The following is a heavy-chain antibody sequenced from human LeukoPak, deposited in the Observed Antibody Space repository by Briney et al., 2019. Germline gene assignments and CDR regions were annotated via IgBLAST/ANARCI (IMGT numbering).Heavy chain of an antibody. CDR1: GYSFTSYW. Sequence: GESLKISCKGSGYSFTSYWIGWVRQMPGKGLEWMGIIYPGDSDTRYSPSFQGQVTISADKSISTAYLQWSSLKASDTAMYYCARLPYSSGRAPIGWYFDLWGRGTLVTVSS. J-gene: IGHJ2*01. V-gene: IGHV5-51*01. D-gene: IGHD6-19*01. CDR2: IYPGDSDT. CDR3: ARLPYSSGRAPIGWYFDL.